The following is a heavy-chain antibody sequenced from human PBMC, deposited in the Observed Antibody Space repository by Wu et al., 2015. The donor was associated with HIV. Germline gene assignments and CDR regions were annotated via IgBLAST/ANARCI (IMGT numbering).Heavy chain of an antibody. CDR2: IIPIFGTA. V-gene: IGHV1-69*05. J-gene: IGHJ3*02. CDR3: ARDGCSGGSCYSGGAFDI. Sequence: QVQLVQSGAEVKKPGSSVKVSCKASGGTFSSYAISWVRQAPGQGLEWMGGIIPIFGTANYAQKFQGRVTITTDESTSTAYMELSSLRSEDTAVYYCARDGCSGGSCYSGGAFDIWGQGTMVTVSS. CDR1: GGTFSSYA. D-gene: IGHD2-15*01.